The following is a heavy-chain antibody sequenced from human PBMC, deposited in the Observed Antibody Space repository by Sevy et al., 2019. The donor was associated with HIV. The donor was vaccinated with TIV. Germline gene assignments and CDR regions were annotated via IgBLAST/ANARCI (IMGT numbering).Heavy chain of an antibody. CDR3: AKDLYSVTSLFDY. CDR1: GFTFSIYA. V-gene: IGHV3-23*01. J-gene: IGHJ4*02. CDR2: ISGSYNST. D-gene: IGHD2-15*01. Sequence: GGSLRLSCAASGFTFSIYAMSWVRQAPGKGLEWVSGISGSYNSTYYADSVKGRLPISRNNSKNTLYLQMNSLRAEDTAVYYCAKDLYSVTSLFDYWGQGTLVTVSS.